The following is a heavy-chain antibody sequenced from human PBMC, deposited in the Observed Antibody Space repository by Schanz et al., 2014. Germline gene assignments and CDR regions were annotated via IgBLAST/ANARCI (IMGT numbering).Heavy chain of an antibody. CDR1: GFSFSSHW. CDR2: IKQDGSEK. CDR3: VRIYSGYSGGYLDY. J-gene: IGHJ4*02. D-gene: IGHD5-12*01. Sequence: EVQLVESGGGLVQPGGSLRLSCAASGFSFSSHWMSWVRQAPGKGLEWVANIKQDGSEKYYVDSVKGRFTSSRDNAKNSLYLQMSSLRAEDTAVYYCVRIYSGYSGGYLDYWGQGTLVTVSS. V-gene: IGHV3-7*01.